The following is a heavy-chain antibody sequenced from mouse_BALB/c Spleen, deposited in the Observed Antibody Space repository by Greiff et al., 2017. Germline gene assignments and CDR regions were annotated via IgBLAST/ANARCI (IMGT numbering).Heavy chain of an antibody. CDR1: GYSFTGYY. Sequence: LVKTGASVKISCKASGYSFTGYYMHWVKQSHGKSLEWIGYISCYNGATSYNQKFKGKATFTVDTSSSTAYMQFNSLTSEDSAVYYCARGDYGSSYNAMEYWGQGTSVTVSS. D-gene: IGHD1-1*01. CDR3: ARGDYGSSYNAMEY. CDR2: ISCYNGAT. J-gene: IGHJ4*01. V-gene: IGHV1S34*01.